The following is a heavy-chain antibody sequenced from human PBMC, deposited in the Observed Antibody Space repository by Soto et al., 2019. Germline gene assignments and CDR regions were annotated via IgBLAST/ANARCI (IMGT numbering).Heavy chain of an antibody. CDR2: IKQDGSEK. CDR1: GFTFSSYW. V-gene: IGHV3-7*01. D-gene: IGHD6-6*01. Sequence: GGSLRLSCAASGFTFSSYWMSWVRQAPGKGLEWVANIKQDGSEKYYVDSVKGRFSISRDNAKNSLYLQMNSLRAEDTAVYYCARDRRSSSSGQELDYWGQGTLVTVSS. J-gene: IGHJ4*02. CDR3: ARDRRSSSSGQELDY.